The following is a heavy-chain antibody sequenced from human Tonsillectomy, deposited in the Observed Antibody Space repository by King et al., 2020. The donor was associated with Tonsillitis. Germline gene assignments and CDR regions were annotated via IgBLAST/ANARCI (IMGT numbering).Heavy chain of an antibody. CDR2: INHSGST. V-gene: IGHV4-34*01. CDR3: ARGSGFDY. CDR1: GGSFTGYY. Sequence: VQLQQWGAGLLKPSETLSLTCAVYGGSFTGYYWSCIRQPPGKGLEWIGEINHSGSTNYIPSLKSRVTISVDTSKNQFSLNLSSVTAADTAVYYCARGSGFDYWGQGTLVTVSS. J-gene: IGHJ4*02. D-gene: IGHD3-10*01.